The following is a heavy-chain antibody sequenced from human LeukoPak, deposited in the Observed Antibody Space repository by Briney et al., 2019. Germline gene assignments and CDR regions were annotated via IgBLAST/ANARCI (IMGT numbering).Heavy chain of an antibody. V-gene: IGHV3-23*01. CDR3: AKHRARGSFDY. Sequence: PGGSLRLSCAASGFTFTSYAMNWVRQAPGKGLEWVSTIGSSGIDTYYADSVRGRFTISRDNSKNTLYLQMNSLRAEDTAVYYCAKHRARGSFDYWGQGTLVTVPS. D-gene: IGHD3-10*01. J-gene: IGHJ4*02. CDR2: IGSSGIDT. CDR1: GFTFTSYA.